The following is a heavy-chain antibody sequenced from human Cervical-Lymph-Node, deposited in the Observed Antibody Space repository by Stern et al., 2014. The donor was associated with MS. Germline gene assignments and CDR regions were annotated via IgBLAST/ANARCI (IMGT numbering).Heavy chain of an antibody. Sequence: VQLVESGAEVKKPGASVKVSCKASGYTFTSYDMNWVRQATGQGLEGMGWMNPNSGETGYAQKFQGRVTMTRNTSISTAYMELSSLGSEDTAVYFCASCGGSCSYYYYGMDVWGQGTTVTVSS. CDR3: ASCGGSCSYYYYGMDV. D-gene: IGHD2-15*01. CDR2: MNPNSGET. CDR1: GYTFTSYD. V-gene: IGHV1-8*01. J-gene: IGHJ6*02.